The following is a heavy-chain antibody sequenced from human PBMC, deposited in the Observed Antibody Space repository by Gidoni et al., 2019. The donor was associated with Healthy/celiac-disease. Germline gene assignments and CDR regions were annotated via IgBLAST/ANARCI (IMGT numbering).Heavy chain of an antibody. V-gene: IGHV1-69*01. CDR2: IIPIFGTA. Sequence: QVQLVQSGAEVKKPGSSVKVSCKASGGTFSSYAIRWVRQAPGQGLEWMGGIIPIFGTANYEQKFQGRVTITADESTSTAYMELSSLRSEDTAVYYCARPIYYYDSSGYHPYYFDYWGQGTLVTVSS. CDR1: GGTFSSYA. CDR3: ARPIYYYDSSGYHPYYFDY. J-gene: IGHJ4*02. D-gene: IGHD3-22*01.